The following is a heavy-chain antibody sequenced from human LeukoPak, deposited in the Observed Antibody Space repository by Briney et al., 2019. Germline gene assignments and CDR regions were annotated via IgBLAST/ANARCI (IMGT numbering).Heavy chain of an antibody. CDR1: GFSFSGHS. V-gene: IGHV3-48*04. J-gene: IGHJ4*02. Sequence: PGGSLRLSCAASGFSFSGHSMNWVRQAPGRGLEWGACVSDGSTPTYYADSVRGRFTISRDNAENSLYLQMNSLRAEDTAVYYCARNKRATQYYFDYWGQGTLVTVSS. CDR3: ARNKRATQYYFDY. CDR2: VSDGSTPT.